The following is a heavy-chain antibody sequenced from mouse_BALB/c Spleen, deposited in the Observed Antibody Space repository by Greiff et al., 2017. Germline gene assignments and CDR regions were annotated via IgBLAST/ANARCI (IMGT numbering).Heavy chain of an antibody. V-gene: IGHV14-3*02. D-gene: IGHD2-3*01. CDR1: GYTFTSYY. CDR2: INPANGNT. J-gene: IGHJ1*01. Sequence: VQLQQPGAELVKPGASVKLSCKASGYTFTSYYMYWVEQRPGQGLEWIGGINPANGNTKYAPKFQGKATITADTSSNTTYLQLSSLTSEDTAVYYCARVDGYYGYFDVWGAGTTVTVSS. CDR3: ARVDGYYGYFDV.